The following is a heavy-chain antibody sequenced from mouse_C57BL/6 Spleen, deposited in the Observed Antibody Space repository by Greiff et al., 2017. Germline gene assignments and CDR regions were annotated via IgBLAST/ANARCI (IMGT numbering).Heavy chain of an antibody. D-gene: IGHD4-1*01. CDR2: INPSSGYT. CDR3: ARSGTGGFDY. CDR1: GYTFTSYT. V-gene: IGHV1-4*01. Sequence: VQLQQPGAELARPGASVKMSCKASGYTFTSYTMHWVKQRPGQGLEWIGYINPSSGYTKYNQKFKDKATLTADKSSSTAYMQLSSLTSEDSAVXDCARSGTGGFDYWGQGTTLTVSS. J-gene: IGHJ2*01.